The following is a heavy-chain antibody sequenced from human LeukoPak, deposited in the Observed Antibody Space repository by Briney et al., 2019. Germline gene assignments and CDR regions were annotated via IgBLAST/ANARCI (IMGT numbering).Heavy chain of an antibody. Sequence: SETLSLTCTVSGGSISSYYWSWIRQPAGKGLEWIGRIYTSGSTNYNPYLKSRVTISVDTSQNQSSLKLSPVTAADTAVYYGARGHTLQLLPHYYYHYYLDVRGKGTTVTVPS. CDR1: GGSISSYY. CDR2: IYTSGST. D-gene: IGHD2-2*01. CDR3: ARGHTLQLLPHYYYHYYLDV. V-gene: IGHV4-4*07. J-gene: IGHJ6*03.